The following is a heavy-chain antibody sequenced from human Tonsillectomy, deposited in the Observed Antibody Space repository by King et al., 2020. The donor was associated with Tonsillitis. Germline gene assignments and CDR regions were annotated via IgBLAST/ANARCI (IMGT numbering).Heavy chain of an antibody. Sequence: QLVQSGAEVKKPGASVKVSCKTSGYTFTGHYMFWVRQAPGQGLEWMGWIHPNGGGTHYAQKINGRITMTRETSISTAYMELSRLRSDDTAVYYCARGYIWGSYWGQGTLVTVSS. CDR3: ARGYIWGSY. CDR2: IHPNGGGT. V-gene: IGHV1-2*02. D-gene: IGHD3-16*01. CDR1: GYTFTGHY. J-gene: IGHJ4*02.